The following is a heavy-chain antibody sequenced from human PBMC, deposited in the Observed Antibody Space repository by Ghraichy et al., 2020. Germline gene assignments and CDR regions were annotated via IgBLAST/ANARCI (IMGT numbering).Heavy chain of an antibody. CDR2: ISYDGSKI. CDR1: GFTFSSYA. D-gene: IGHD5-18*01. J-gene: IGHJ4*02. Sequence: GGSLRLSCAASGFTFSSYAMNWVRQAPGKGLDWVVIISYDGSKIYYAGSVKGRFTISRDNSRDTLYLQMNSLKAEDTAVYYCARGGGYSYGRLEYWGQGTLVTVSS. CDR3: ARGGGYSYGRLEY. V-gene: IGHV3-30*04.